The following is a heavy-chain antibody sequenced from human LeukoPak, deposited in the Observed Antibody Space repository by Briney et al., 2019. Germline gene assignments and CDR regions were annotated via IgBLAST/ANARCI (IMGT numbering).Heavy chain of an antibody. J-gene: IGHJ3*02. CDR3: ARDGGGPRGDYLSWTDAFDI. V-gene: IGHV3-48*01. CDR2: ISSSSSTI. Sequence: PGVSLRLSGAASGFTFSSYSMNWDRQAPGNGLEGVSYISSSSSTIYYADSVKGRFTNYRDNAKSSLYLQMNSLRAEDTAVYYCARDGGGPRGDYLSWTDAFDIWGQGTMVTVSS. D-gene: IGHD4-17*01. CDR1: GFTFSSYS.